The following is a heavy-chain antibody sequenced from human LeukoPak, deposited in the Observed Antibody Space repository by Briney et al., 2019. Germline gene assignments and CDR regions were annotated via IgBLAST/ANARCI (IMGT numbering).Heavy chain of an antibody. J-gene: IGHJ4*02. V-gene: IGHV1-18*01. CDR3: AREEDIVATMNGLDY. CDR1: GYTFTNYA. CDR2: ISAYNGNT. D-gene: IGHD5-12*01. Sequence: ASVKVSCKASGYTFTNYAMHWVRQAPGQGLEWMGWISAYNGNTNYAQKLQGRVTMTTDTSTSTAYMELRSLRSDDTAVYYCAREEDIVATMNGLDYWGQGTLVTVSS.